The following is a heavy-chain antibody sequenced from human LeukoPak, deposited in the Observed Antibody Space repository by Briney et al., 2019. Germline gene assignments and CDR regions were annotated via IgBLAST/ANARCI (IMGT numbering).Heavy chain of an antibody. CDR3: AREGPDY. V-gene: IGHV3-48*01. CDR2: IPGGSGTI. Sequence: GGSLRLSCAASGFTFSTYSMNWVRQAPGKGLEWVSYIPGGSGTIYYADSVRGRFTISRDNAKNSLYLQMNSLRAEDTAVYYCAREGPDYWGQGTLVTVSS. J-gene: IGHJ4*02. CDR1: GFTFSTYS.